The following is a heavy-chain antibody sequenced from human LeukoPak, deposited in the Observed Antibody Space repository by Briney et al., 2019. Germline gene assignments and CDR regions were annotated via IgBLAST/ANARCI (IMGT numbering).Heavy chain of an antibody. CDR3: ARDPPYYYDSSGYTYSDY. CDR2: INPNSGGT. D-gene: IGHD3-22*01. CDR1: GYTFTGYY. Sequence: GASVKVSCKASGYTFTGYYMHWVRQAPGQGLEWMGWINPNSGGTNYAQKFQGRVTMIRDTSISTAYMELSRLRSDDTAVYYCARDPPYYYDSSGYTYSDYWGQGTLVTVSS. J-gene: IGHJ4*02. V-gene: IGHV1-2*02.